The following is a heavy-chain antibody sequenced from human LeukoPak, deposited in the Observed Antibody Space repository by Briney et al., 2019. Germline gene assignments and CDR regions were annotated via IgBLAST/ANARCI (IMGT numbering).Heavy chain of an antibody. CDR1: GFTFSSYW. CDR3: AREGPPYYDSWSGYHNWFDP. CDR2: INSDGSST. J-gene: IGHJ5*02. V-gene: IGHV3-74*01. Sequence: PGGSLRLSCAASGFTFSSYWMHWVRQAPGKGLVWVSRINSDGSSTSYADSVKGRFTISRDNAKNTLYLQMNSLRAEDTAVYYCAREGPPYYDSWSGYHNWFDPWGQGTLVTVSS. D-gene: IGHD3-3*01.